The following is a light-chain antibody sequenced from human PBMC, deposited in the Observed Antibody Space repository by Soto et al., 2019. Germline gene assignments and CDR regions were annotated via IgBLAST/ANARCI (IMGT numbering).Light chain of an antibody. CDR1: QSISDT. CDR3: QQYNNWPPIT. Sequence: EIVMTQSPATLSVSPRGRATLSCRASQSISDTLAWYQQRPGQAPRLLIHGASTRATGIPARFSGSGSGTEFTLTISSLQSEDFAVYYCQQYNNWPPITFGQGTLLEIK. J-gene: IGKJ5*01. CDR2: GAS. V-gene: IGKV3-15*01.